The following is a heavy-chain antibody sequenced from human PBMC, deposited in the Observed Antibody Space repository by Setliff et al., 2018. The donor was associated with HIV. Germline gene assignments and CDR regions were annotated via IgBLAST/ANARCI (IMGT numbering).Heavy chain of an antibody. CDR3: ARVATVSHPGDYFDY. Sequence: ASVKVSCKASGYSFSNYDINWVRQATGQGLEWVGWMNPNSGNTGYAQKFQGRVTLTRNTSISTAYMELSSLRSEDTAVYSCARVATVSHPGDYFDYWGQGTLVTVSS. CDR1: GYSFSNYD. D-gene: IGHD4-4*01. V-gene: IGHV1-8*01. CDR2: MNPNSGNT. J-gene: IGHJ4*02.